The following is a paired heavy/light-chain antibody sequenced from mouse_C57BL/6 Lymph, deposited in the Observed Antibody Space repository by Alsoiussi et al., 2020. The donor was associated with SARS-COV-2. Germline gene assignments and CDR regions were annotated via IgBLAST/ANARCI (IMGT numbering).Light chain of an antibody. V-gene: IGKV1-135*01. CDR3: WQGTHFPLT. CDR1: QSLLDSDGKTY. CDR2: LVS. Sequence: DVVMTQTPLTLSVTIGQPASISCKSSQSLLDSDGKTYLNWLLQRPGQSPKRLIYLVSKLDSGVPDRFTGSGSGTDFTLKISRVEAEDLGVYYCWQGTHFPLTFGAGTKLELK. J-gene: IGKJ5*01.
Heavy chain of an antibody. D-gene: IGHD1-1*01. CDR3: ARGPYYYGSSYEGAMDY. Sequence: QVQLQQPGAELVRPGTSVKLSCKASGYTFTSYWMHWVKQRPGQGLEWIGVIDPSDSYTNYNQKFKGKATLTVDTSSSTAYMQLSSLTSEDSAVYYCARGPYYYGSSYEGAMDYWGQGTSVTVSS. CDR1: GYTFTSYW. V-gene: IGHV1-59*01. J-gene: IGHJ4*01. CDR2: IDPSDSYT.